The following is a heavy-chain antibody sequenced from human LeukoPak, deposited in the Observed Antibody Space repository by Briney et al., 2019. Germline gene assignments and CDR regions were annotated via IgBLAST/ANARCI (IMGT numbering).Heavy chain of an antibody. D-gene: IGHD4-11*01. J-gene: IGHJ4*02. CDR1: GFSLTTTEMC. Sequence: SGPTLVKPTQTLTLTCTFSGFSLTTTEMCVSWIRQPPGKALEWLARIDWDDDKYYSTSLKTRLTISKDTSKNQVVLTMTNMDPVDTATYYCARVSRGNYGMYYFDYWGRGTLVTVSS. CDR3: ARVSRGNYGMYYFDY. V-gene: IGHV2-70*11. CDR2: IDWDDDK.